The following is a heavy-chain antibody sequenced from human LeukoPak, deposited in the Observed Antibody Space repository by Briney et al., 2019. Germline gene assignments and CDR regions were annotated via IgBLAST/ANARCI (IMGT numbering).Heavy chain of an antibody. J-gene: IGHJ4*02. D-gene: IGHD2-15*01. V-gene: IGHV3-30*02. CDR3: ARTLGYCSSGSCYSDY. CDR1: GFTFSDYA. CDR2: IRLDGITA. Sequence: GGSLKLSCSTFGFTFSDYAFHWVRQAPGKGLEWVAFIRLDGITAYYTDSVKGRFTISRDNSKKTLVLQMNSLRAEDTAVYYCARTLGYCSSGSCYSDYWGQGTLVTVSS.